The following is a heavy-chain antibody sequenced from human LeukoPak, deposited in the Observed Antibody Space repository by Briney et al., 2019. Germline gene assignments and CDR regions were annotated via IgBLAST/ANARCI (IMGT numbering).Heavy chain of an antibody. CDR2: INHSGST. Sequence: SETLSLTCAVYGGSFSGHYWSWIRQPPGKGLEWIGEINHSGSTNYNPSLKCRVTISVDTSKNQFSLKLSSVTAADTAVYYCARLYGSGSYYNKYYYYYYMDVWGKGTTVTISS. D-gene: IGHD3-10*01. CDR3: ARLYGSGSYYNKYYYYYYMDV. J-gene: IGHJ6*03. V-gene: IGHV4-34*01. CDR1: GGSFSGHY.